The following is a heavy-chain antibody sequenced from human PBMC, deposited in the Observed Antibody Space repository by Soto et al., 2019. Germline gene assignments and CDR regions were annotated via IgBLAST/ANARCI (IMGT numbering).Heavy chain of an antibody. CDR1: GGSSISGGYS. D-gene: IGHD3-22*01. CDR3: ARVQAAVNYYDSSGYGIFDY. J-gene: IGHJ4*02. CDR2: IYHSGST. Sequence: SETLSLTCAVSGGSSISGGYSWSWIRKPPGKGLEWIGYIYHSGSTYYNPSLKSRVTISIDRSKNQFSLKLSSVTAADTAVYYCARVQAAVNYYDSSGYGIFDYWGQGTLVTVSS. V-gene: IGHV4-30-2*01.